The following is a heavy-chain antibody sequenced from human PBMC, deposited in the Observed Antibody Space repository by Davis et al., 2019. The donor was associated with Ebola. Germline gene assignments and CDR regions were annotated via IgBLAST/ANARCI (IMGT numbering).Heavy chain of an antibody. CDR1: GFTFSASA. D-gene: IGHD3-10*01. CDR2: IRSKANNYAT. Sequence: PGGSLRLSCAASGFTFSASAVHWVRQASGKGLEWVGRIRSKANNYATSYTASVKGRFTISRDESKNTAYLQMDSLKTEDTAVYYCTFTHYYGSWSHYWGQGTLVTVSS. V-gene: IGHV3-73*01. J-gene: IGHJ4*02. CDR3: TFTHYYGSWSHY.